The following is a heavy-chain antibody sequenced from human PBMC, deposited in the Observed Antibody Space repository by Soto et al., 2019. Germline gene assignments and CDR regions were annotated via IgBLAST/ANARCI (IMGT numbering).Heavy chain of an antibody. CDR3: ARGWYSSSPNWFDP. CDR2: TYYRSKWYN. CDR1: GDSVSSNSAA. J-gene: IGHJ5*02. Sequence: SQTLSLTCAISGDSVSSNSAAWNWIRQSPSRGLEWLGRTYYRSKWYNDYAVPVKSRITINPDTSKNQFSLQLNSVTPEDTAVYYCARGWYSSSPNWFDPWGQGTLVTVSS. D-gene: IGHD6-6*01. V-gene: IGHV6-1*01.